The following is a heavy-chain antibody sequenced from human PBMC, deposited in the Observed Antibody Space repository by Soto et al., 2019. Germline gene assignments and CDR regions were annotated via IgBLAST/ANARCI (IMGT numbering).Heavy chain of an antibody. CDR3: AKDSKSVSVSAARVYGMDV. D-gene: IGHD2-2*01. V-gene: IGHV3-23*01. CDR1: GFMFSSFA. J-gene: IGHJ6*02. Sequence: EVQILESGGGMVQPGGSLRLSCAGSGFMFSSFAMTWVRQAPGKGLEWVSTTRSNGEHTYYADSVKGRFTVSRDNSKNTMLLEMSRLRAEDSAIYYCAKDSKSVSVSAARVYGMDVWGQGTTVTVSS. CDR2: TRSNGEHT.